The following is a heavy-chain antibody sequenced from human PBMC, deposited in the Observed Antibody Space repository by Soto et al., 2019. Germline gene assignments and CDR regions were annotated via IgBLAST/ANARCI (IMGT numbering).Heavy chain of an antibody. D-gene: IGHD2-2*01. J-gene: IGHJ4*02. CDR2: ISYDGSSK. CDR1: EFTFSNYG. CDR3: AKAAADCISTMCYVDY. V-gene: IGHV3-30*18. Sequence: QVQLVDSGGGVVQPGGSLRLSCEVSEFTFSNYGMHWVRQAPGKGLEWVAIISYDGSSKYYADSVKGRFTISRDNSKNTLYLQMNSLGGEDTAVYYCAKAAADCISTMCYVDYWGQGTLVTVSS.